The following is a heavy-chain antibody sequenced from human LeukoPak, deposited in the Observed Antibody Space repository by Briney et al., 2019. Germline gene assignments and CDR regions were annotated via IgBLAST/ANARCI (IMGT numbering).Heavy chain of an antibody. Sequence: PGGSLRLSCAASGFIFSDFGMHWVRQAPGKGLEWVAFIENDGSNKYYTDSVKGRFTISRDNSKNTLHLQMNSLRSEDTGVYYCAQIRLGELSTVDYWGQGTLVTVSS. D-gene: IGHD3-16*02. CDR3: AQIRLGELSTVDY. CDR2: IENDGSNK. J-gene: IGHJ4*02. CDR1: GFIFSDFG. V-gene: IGHV3-30*02.